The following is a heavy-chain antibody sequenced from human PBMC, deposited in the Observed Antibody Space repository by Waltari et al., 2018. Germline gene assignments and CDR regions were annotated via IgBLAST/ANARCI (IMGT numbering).Heavy chain of an antibody. Sequence: QVQLVQSGAEVKKPGASVKVSCKVSGYTLTELSMHWVRQAPGKGLEWMGGCDPEDGETIYAQKFQGRVTITADESTSTAYMELSSLRSEDTAVYYCARFLGGGDYWGQGTLVTVSS. D-gene: IGHD1-26*01. V-gene: IGHV1-24*01. J-gene: IGHJ4*02. CDR2: CDPEDGET. CDR3: ARFLGGGDY. CDR1: GYTLTELS.